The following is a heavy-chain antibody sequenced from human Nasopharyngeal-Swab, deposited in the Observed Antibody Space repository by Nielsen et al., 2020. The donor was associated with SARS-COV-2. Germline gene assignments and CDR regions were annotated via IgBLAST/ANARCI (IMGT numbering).Heavy chain of an antibody. CDR1: GGTFSSYA. CDR2: IIPIFGTA. J-gene: IGHJ5*02. CDR3: ARGLSGWYFSWFDP. D-gene: IGHD6-19*01. Sequence: SVKVSCKASGGTFSSYAISWVRQAPGQGLEWMGGIIPIFGTANYAQKFQGRVTITADESTGTAYMELSSLRSEDTAVYYCARGLSGWYFSWFDPWGQGTLVTVSS. V-gene: IGHV1-69*13.